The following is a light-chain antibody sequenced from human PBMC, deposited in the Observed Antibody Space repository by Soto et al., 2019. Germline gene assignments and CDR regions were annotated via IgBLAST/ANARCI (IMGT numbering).Light chain of an antibody. CDR3: QKYYSTPFT. V-gene: IGKV4-1*01. J-gene: IGKJ2*01. CDR1: QIVSYSSNNKNY. Sequence: DIVMTQSPDSLAVSLGERATINCKSSQIVSYSSNNKNYLAWYQQKPGQPPKLLIYWASTRESGVPDRFSGSGSGTDFTITISSLQAEDVAVYYCQKYYSTPFTFGQGTKLEIK. CDR2: WAS.